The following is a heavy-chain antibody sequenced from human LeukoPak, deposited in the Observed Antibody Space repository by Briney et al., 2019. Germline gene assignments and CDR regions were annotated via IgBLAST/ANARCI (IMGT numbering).Heavy chain of an antibody. CDR1: GFTFSSYS. J-gene: IGHJ5*02. CDR3: ARDRGSSFPNWFDP. V-gene: IGHV3-21*01. CDR2: ISSSSSYI. Sequence: GGSLRLSCAAPGFTFSSYSMNWVRQAPGKGLEWVSSISSSSSYIYYADSVKGRFTISRDNAKNSLYLQMNSLGAEDTAVYYCARDRGSSFPNWFDPWGQGTLVTVSS. D-gene: IGHD6-6*01.